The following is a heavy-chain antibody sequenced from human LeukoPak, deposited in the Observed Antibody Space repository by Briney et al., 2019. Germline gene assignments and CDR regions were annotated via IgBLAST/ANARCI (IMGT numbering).Heavy chain of an antibody. CDR1: GGTFTTFT. CDR2: LIPIYGTV. CDR3: ATAIVGATRSYFDY. Sequence: ASAKVSCKASGGTFTTFTISWVRQAPGQGLEWMGGLIPIYGTVNYAQKFQGRVTITADESTSTAYMELSSLRSEDTAVYYCATAIVGATRSYFDYWGQGTLVTVSS. V-gene: IGHV1-69*13. D-gene: IGHD1-26*01. J-gene: IGHJ4*02.